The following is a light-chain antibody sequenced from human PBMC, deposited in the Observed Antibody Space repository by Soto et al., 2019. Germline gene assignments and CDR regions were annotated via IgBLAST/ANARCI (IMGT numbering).Light chain of an antibody. Sequence: QSALTQPRSVSGSPGQSVTISCTGTSSDVGGYDFVSWYQQHPGKAPKLTIYDVTKRPSWVPDRFSGAKSGNSASLTISGLRAEDEPDYYCCSYAGSYNLGVFGGGTQLTVL. V-gene: IGLV2-11*01. CDR1: SSDVGGYDF. CDR3: CSYAGSYNLGV. CDR2: DVT. J-gene: IGLJ3*02.